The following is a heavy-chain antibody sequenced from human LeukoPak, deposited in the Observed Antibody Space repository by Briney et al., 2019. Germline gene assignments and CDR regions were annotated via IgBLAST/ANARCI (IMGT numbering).Heavy chain of an antibody. CDR3: ARDSGDHDVGYYYYYGMDV. V-gene: IGHV3-53*01. Sequence: GGSLRLSCAASGFTVSSNYMSWVRQAPGKGLEWVSVIYSGGSTYYADSVKGRFTISRDNSKNTLYLQMNSLRAEDTAVYYCARDSGDHDVGYYYYYGMDVWGQGTTVTVSS. CDR2: IYSGGST. J-gene: IGHJ6*02. CDR1: GFTVSSNY. D-gene: IGHD4-17*01.